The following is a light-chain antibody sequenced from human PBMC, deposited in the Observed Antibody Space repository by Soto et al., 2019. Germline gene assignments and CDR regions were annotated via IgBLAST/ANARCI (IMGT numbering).Light chain of an antibody. J-gene: IGKJ1*01. CDR1: QSVTSN. V-gene: IGKV3-15*01. Sequence: EIVMTQSPATLSVSPGERATLSCRASQSVTSNLAWYQQRPGQAPRLLIYGASTRATDIPDRFSGSGSGTEFTLTISSLQSEDFAVYYCQQYGSSLWTVGQGTKVDIK. CDR3: QQYGSSLWT. CDR2: GAS.